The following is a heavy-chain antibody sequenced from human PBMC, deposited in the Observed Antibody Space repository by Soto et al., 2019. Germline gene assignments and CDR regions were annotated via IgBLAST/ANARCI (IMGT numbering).Heavy chain of an antibody. V-gene: IGHV4-31*03. CDR2: IYYSGST. Sequence: QVQLQESGPGLVKPSQTLSLTCTVSGGSISSGGYYWSWIRQHPGKGLEWIGYIYYSGSTYYNPSLKIRVTIPVHTSKNQVSLKLSSVTAADTAVYYCARERWAVLVPAAKYYYYCGMDVWGQGTTVTVSS. CDR3: ARERWAVLVPAAKYYYYCGMDV. CDR1: GGSISSGGYY. D-gene: IGHD2-2*01. J-gene: IGHJ6*02.